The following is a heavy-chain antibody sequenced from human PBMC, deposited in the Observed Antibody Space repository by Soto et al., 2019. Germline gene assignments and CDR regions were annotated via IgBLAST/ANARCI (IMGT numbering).Heavy chain of an antibody. Sequence: GVSLRLSCAASGFRFSSYDMSWVRQAPGRGLEWVSAISGSGGSTNYADSVKGRFTISRDNSKNTLYLQMSSLRAEDTAVYYCAKTFVHCSSTSCRSTYYYYGMDVWGQGTTVTVSS. CDR3: AKTFVHCSSTSCRSTYYYYGMDV. D-gene: IGHD2-2*01. V-gene: IGHV3-23*01. J-gene: IGHJ6*02. CDR2: ISGSGGST. CDR1: GFRFSSYD.